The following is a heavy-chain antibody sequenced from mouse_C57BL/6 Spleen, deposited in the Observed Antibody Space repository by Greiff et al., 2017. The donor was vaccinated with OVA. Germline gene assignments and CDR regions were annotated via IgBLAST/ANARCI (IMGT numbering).Heavy chain of an antibody. J-gene: IGHJ4*01. CDR2: IYPGSGST. CDR1: GYTFTSSW. V-gene: IGHV1-55*01. D-gene: IGHD1-1*01. CDR3: ARGYGSSYGDY. Sequence: QVQLKQPGAELVKPGASVKMSCKASGYTFTSSWITWVKQRPGQGLEWIGDIYPGSGSTNYNEKFKSKATLTVDTSSSTAYMQLSSLTSEDSAVYYCARGYGSSYGDYWGQGTSVTVSS.